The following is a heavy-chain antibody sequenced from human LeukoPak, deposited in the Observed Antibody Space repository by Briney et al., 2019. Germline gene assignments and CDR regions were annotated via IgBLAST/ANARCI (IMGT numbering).Heavy chain of an antibody. D-gene: IGHD3-10*01. J-gene: IGHJ4*02. CDR1: GYSISSGYY. Sequence: SETLSLTCSVSGYSISSGYYWGWIRQPPGKGLEWIGSIYYSGSTYYNPSLKSRVTILVDTSKNQFSLKLSSATAADTAVYYCARDLGRGFYWGQGTLVTVSS. CDR2: IYYSGST. V-gene: IGHV4-38-2*02. CDR3: ARDLGRGFY.